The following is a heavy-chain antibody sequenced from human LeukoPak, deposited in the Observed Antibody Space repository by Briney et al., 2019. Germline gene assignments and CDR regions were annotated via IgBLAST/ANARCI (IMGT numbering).Heavy chain of an antibody. J-gene: IGHJ2*01. CDR1: GGSFNSYA. V-gene: IGHV1-69*06. CDR3: ARSQPLPYFDL. Sequence: SVKVSCKASGGSFNSYAISWVRQAPGQGLEWMGGIIPIFSTANYAQKFQGRVTITADKSTNTAYMELSSLRSEDTAVYYCARSQPLPYFDLWGRGTLVTVSS. CDR2: IIPIFSTA.